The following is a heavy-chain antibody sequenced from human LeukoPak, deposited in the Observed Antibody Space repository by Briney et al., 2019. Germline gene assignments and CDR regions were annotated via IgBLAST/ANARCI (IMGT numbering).Heavy chain of an antibody. CDR3: ARDSGSYWGGYYFDY. V-gene: IGHV3-7*01. CDR1: GFTFSSYW. D-gene: IGHD1-26*01. J-gene: IGHJ4*02. CDR2: INHNGNVN. Sequence: GGSLRLSCAASGFTFSSYWMNWARQAPGKGLEWVASINHNGNVNYYVDSVKGRFTISRDNAKNSLYLQMNSLRAEDTAVYYCARDSGSYWGGYYFDYWGQGTLVTVSS.